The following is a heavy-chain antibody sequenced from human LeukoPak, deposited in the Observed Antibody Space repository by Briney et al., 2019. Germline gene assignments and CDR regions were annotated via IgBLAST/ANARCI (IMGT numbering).Heavy chain of an antibody. CDR2: IDWDDDK. CDR1: GFSLSTSGMR. CDR3: ARDRQSGPFDY. Sequence: SGPALVKPTQTLTLTCTFSGFSLSTSGMRVSWIRQPPGKALEWLARIDWDDDKFYSTSLKTRLTISKDTSKNQVVLTMTNMDLVDTATYYCARDRQSGPFDYWGQGTLVTVSS. J-gene: IGHJ4*02. V-gene: IGHV2-70*04.